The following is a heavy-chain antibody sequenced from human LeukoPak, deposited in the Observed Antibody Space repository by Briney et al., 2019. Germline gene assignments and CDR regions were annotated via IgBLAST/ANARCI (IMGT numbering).Heavy chain of an antibody. CDR1: GFTFNDYG. CDR3: AKGYSSSSVDY. J-gene: IGHJ4*02. D-gene: IGHD6-6*01. Sequence: GGFLRLSCAASGFTFNDYGMSWVRQAPGKGLEWVAVISYDGSNKYYADSVKGRFTISRDNSKNTLYLQMNSLRAEDTAVYYCAKGYSSSSVDYWGQGTLVTVSS. V-gene: IGHV3-30*18. CDR2: ISYDGSNK.